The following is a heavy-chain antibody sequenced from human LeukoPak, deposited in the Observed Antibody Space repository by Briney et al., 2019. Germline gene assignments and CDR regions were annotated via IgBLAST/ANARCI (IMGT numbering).Heavy chain of an antibody. Sequence: PSETLSLTCTVSGYSISSGYYWGWIRQPPGKGLEWIGSIYHSGSTYYNPSLKSRVTISVDTSKNQFSLKLSPVTAADTVVYYCARHHWGYDAFDIWGQGTMVTVSS. CDR3: ARHHWGYDAFDI. CDR1: GYSISSGYY. D-gene: IGHD7-27*01. V-gene: IGHV4-38-2*02. J-gene: IGHJ3*02. CDR2: IYHSGST.